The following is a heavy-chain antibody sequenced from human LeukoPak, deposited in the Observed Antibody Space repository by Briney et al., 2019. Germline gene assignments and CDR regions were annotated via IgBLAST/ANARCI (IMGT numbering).Heavy chain of an antibody. CDR2: IKPDGGET. V-gene: IGHV3-7*03. Sequence: GGSLRVSCAASGFTFSNYWMNWVRQAPGKGLEWVANIKPDGGETYYLDTVKGRFTISRDNAKSSLYLQMNSLRAEDTAVYYCATGILTGFGYFDYWGQGTLVTVSS. CDR3: ATGILTGFGYFDY. J-gene: IGHJ4*02. CDR1: GFTFSNYW. D-gene: IGHD3-9*01.